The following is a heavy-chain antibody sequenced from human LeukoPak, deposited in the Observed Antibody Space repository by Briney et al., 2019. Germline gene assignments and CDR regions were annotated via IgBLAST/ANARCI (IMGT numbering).Heavy chain of an antibody. D-gene: IGHD5-18*01. CDR2: IYYSGST. CDR1: DGSINSYY. V-gene: IGHV4-59*01. Sequence: SETLSLTCTVSDGSINSYYWGWIRQPPGKGLEWIGYIYYSGSTNYNPSLKSRVTISIDTSKNQFSLKLSSVTAADTAVYYCARLRALYSFGSYSYYALDVWGKGTTVTVSS. J-gene: IGHJ6*04. CDR3: ARLRALYSFGSYSYYALDV.